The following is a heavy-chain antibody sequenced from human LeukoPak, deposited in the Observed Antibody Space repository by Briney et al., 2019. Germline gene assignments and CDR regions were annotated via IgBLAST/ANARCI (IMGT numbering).Heavy chain of an antibody. J-gene: IGHJ4*02. CDR2: IIPIFGTA. CDR3: ARGRLHYYDSSGYYGGFDY. Sequence: ASVKVSCKASGGTFSSYAISWVRQAPGQGLEWMGGIIPIFGTANYAQKFQGRVTITTDESTSAAYMELSSLRSEDTAVYYCARGRLHYYDSSGYYGGFDYWGQGTLVTVSS. V-gene: IGHV1-69*05. CDR1: GGTFSSYA. D-gene: IGHD3-22*01.